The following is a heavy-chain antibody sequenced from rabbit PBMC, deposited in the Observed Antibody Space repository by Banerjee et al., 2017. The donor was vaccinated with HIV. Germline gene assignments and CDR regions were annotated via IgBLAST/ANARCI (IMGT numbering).Heavy chain of an antibody. Sequence: QEQLEESGGGLVKPEGSLTLTCKASGFTLSTYWMCWVRQAPGKGLELIACIYSDHGYIWYANWVNGRFTISRSTSLNTVDLKMTSLTAADTATYFCARAGHVDGFYYFNLWGPGTLVTVS. CDR2: IYSDHGYI. CDR1: GFTLSTYW. J-gene: IGHJ4*01. D-gene: IGHD1-1*01. CDR3: ARAGHVDGFYYFNL. V-gene: IGHV1S43*01.